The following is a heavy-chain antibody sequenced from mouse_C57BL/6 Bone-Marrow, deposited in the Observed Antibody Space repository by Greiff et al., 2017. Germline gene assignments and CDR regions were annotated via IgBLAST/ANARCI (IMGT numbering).Heavy chain of an antibody. CDR2: IYPGSGST. V-gene: IGHV1-55*01. CDR3: AYDPSYWYFDV. D-gene: IGHD2-3*01. Sequence: VQLQQPGAELVKPGASVKMSCKASGYTFTSYWITWVKQRPGQGLEWIGDIYPGSGSTNYNEKFKSKATLTVDKSTSTASMQLSSLTSEDSAVYYCAYDPSYWYFDVWGTGTTVTVSS. CDR1: GYTFTSYW. J-gene: IGHJ1*03.